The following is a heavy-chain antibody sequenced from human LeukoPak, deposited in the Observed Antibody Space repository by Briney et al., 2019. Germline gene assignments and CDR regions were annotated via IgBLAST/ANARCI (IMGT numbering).Heavy chain of an antibody. V-gene: IGHV4-59*01. Sequence: PSETLSLTCTVSGASMTSFYWTWIRQPPGKGLEWIGLIYDNGTTYYNPSLKSRVTISVDTSNNQFSLKLRSVTAADTAVYYCARREPFYYYYMDVWGKGTTVTVSS. J-gene: IGHJ6*03. D-gene: IGHD5-24*01. CDR1: GASMTSFY. CDR2: IYDNGTT. CDR3: ARREPFYYYYMDV.